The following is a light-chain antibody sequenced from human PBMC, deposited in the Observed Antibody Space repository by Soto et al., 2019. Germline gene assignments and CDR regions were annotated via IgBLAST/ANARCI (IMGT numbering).Light chain of an antibody. Sequence: QSVLTQPPSVSGAPGQRVTISCTGSGSNIGAGYDVHWYQQLPGTAPKLLIYGNNNRPSGIPDRFSGSKSGTSASLAITGLQAGDEADYYCGSWDSSLSAYVFGTGTKLTVL. CDR3: GSWDSSLSAYV. CDR1: GSNIGAGYD. V-gene: IGLV1-40*01. CDR2: GNN. J-gene: IGLJ1*01.